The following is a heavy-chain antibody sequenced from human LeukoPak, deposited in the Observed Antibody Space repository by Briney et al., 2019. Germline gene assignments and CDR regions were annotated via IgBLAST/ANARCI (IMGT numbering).Heavy chain of an antibody. Sequence: GGSLRLSCAASGFTFSSYDMNWVRQAPGKGLQWVSDISSSGTTIYYADSVKGRFTISRDNAKNSLHLQMNSLRAEDTAVYYCARKYCSTTSCLFDNWGQGTLVTVSS. CDR3: ARKYCSTTSCLFDN. D-gene: IGHD2-2*01. CDR2: ISSSGTTI. J-gene: IGHJ4*02. CDR1: GFTFSSYD. V-gene: IGHV3-48*03.